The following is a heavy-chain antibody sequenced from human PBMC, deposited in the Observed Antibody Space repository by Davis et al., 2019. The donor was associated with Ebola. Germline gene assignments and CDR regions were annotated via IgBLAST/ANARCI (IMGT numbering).Heavy chain of an antibody. V-gene: IGHV4-4*02. J-gene: IGHJ4*02. CDR3: AREGAAGRYGSGNN. CDR1: GGSISSSNW. Sequence: PGGSLRLSCAVSGGSISSSNWWSWVRQPPGKGLEWIGEIYHSGSTNYNPSLKSRVTISVDKSKNQFSLKLSSVTAADTAVYYCAREGAAGRYGSGNNWGQGTLVTVSS. CDR2: IYHSGST. D-gene: IGHD3-10*01.